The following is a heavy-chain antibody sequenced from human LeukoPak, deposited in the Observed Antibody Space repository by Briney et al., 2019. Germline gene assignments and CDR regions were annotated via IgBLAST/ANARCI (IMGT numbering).Heavy chain of an antibody. V-gene: IGHV3-11*04. CDR2: ISSSGSTI. CDR1: GFTFSDYY. Sequence: PGGSLRLSCAASGFTFSDYYMSWIRQAPGRGLEWVSYISSSGSTIYYADSVKGRFTISRDNAKNSQYLQMNSLRAEDTAVYYCARAGYSYGRGSYDLGDYWGQGTLVTVSS. D-gene: IGHD5-18*01. J-gene: IGHJ4*02. CDR3: ARAGYSYGRGSYDLGDY.